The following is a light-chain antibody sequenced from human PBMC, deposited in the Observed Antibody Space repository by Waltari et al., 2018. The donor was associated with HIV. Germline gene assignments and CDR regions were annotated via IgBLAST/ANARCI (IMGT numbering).Light chain of an antibody. CDR1: QSVSNN. CDR3: QQYNDWPLT. V-gene: IGKV3-15*01. J-gene: IGKJ4*01. CDR2: GAS. Sequence: EIVMTQSPATLSVSPGDGVTLSCRASQSVSNNLAWYQQKPGQSPRLLIYGASTRATGIPVTCSGRGSGTEFTLTISSLQSEDFAIYYCQQYNDWPLTFGGGTKVDI.